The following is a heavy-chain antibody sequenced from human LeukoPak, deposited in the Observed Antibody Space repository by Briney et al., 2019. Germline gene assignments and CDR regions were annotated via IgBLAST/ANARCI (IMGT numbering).Heavy chain of an antibody. V-gene: IGHV3-30-3*01. CDR1: GFTFSSYA. Sequence: AGGSLRLSCAASGFTFSSYAMHWVRQAPGKGLEWVAVISYDGSNKYYADSVKGRFTISRDNSKNTLYLQMNSLRAEDTAVYYCARGPGQLWFFDYWGQGTLVTVSS. J-gene: IGHJ4*02. CDR3: ARGPGQLWFFDY. CDR2: ISYDGSNK. D-gene: IGHD5-18*01.